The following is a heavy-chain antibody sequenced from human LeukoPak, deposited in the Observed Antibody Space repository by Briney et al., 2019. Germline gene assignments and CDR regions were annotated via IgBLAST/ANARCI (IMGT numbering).Heavy chain of an antibody. V-gene: IGHV4-34*01. CDR2: INHSGST. J-gene: IGHJ1*01. CDR1: GGSFSGYY. D-gene: IGHD6-19*01. CDR3: ARGQGIAVVGTARAEYFQH. Sequence: KASETLSLTCAVYGGSFSGYYWSWIRQPPGKGLEWIGEINHSGSTNYNPSLKSRVTISVDTSKNQFSLKLSSVTAADTAVYYCARGQGIAVVGTARAEYFQHWGQGTLVTVSS.